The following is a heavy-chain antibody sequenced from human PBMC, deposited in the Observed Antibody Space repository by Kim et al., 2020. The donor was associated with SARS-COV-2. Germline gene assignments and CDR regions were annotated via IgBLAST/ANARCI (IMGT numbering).Heavy chain of an antibody. Sequence: SETLSLTCAVYGGSFSGYYWSWIRQPPGKGLEWIGEINHSGSTNYNPSLKSRVTISVGTSKNQFSLKLSPVTAADTAVYYCARGRGGTTVVTLGMGYYYFYGMDVWGQGTTVTVSS. J-gene: IGHJ6*02. D-gene: IGHD4-17*01. CDR2: INHSGST. V-gene: IGHV4-34*01. CDR1: GGSFSGYY. CDR3: ARGRGGTTVVTLGMGYYYFYGMDV.